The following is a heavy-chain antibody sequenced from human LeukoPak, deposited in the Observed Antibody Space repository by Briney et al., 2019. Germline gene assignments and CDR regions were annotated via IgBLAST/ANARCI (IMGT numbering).Heavy chain of an antibody. CDR3: ARALLLRYFDWLLPHWYFDL. CDR1: GGSISSYY. V-gene: IGHV4-4*07. J-gene: IGHJ2*01. Sequence: SETLSLTCTVSGGSISSYYWSWIRQPAGKGLEWIGRIYTSGSTNYNPSLKSRVTISVDTSKNQFSLKLSSVTAADTAVYYCARALLLRYFDWLLPHWYFDLWGRGTLVTVSS. CDR2: IYTSGST. D-gene: IGHD3-9*01.